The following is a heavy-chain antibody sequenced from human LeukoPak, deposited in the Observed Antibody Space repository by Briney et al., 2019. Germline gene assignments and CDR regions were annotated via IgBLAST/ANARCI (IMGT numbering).Heavy chain of an antibody. J-gene: IGHJ5*02. D-gene: IGHD3-22*01. Sequence: LAGGSLRLSCAASGFTFISYAMSWVRQAPGKGLEWVSAISGSGDTTYYADSVKGRFTISRDNAKNSLYLQMNSLRAEDTAVYYCASSPVVVIIPSYNWFDPWGQGTLVTVSS. CDR2: ISGSGDTT. CDR1: GFTFISYA. CDR3: ASSPVVVIIPSYNWFDP. V-gene: IGHV3-23*01.